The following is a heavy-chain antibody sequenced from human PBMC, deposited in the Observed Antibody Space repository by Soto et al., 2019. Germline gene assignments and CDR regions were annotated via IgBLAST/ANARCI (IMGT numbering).Heavy chain of an antibody. CDR3: ARVGAY. V-gene: IGHV3-48*02. J-gene: IGHJ4*02. Sequence: EVQLVESGGGLVHPGGSLRLSCAASGFDFSNYIMNWVRQAPGKGLEWISYISGSSTTILYAASVKGRFTVSRDNAKNSLYLQMNSLRDEDTAVYYCARVGAYWGQGTLVTVSS. CDR1: GFDFSNYI. CDR2: ISGSSTTI.